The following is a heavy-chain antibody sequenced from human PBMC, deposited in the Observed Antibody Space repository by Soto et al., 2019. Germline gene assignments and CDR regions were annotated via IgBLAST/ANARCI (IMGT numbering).Heavy chain of an antibody. CDR1: GFTVSSNY. V-gene: IGHV3-53*04. D-gene: IGHD3-10*01. CDR3: AKCEWFGELSSHSGYFDL. CDR2: IYSGGST. J-gene: IGHJ2*01. Sequence: EVQLVESGGGLVQPGGSLRLSCAASGFTVSSNYMSWVRQAPGKGLEWVSVIYSGGSTYYADSVKGRFTISRHNSKNTPYLQMNCLRAEGAAMYYCAKCEWFGELSSHSGYFDLWGRGTLVTVSS.